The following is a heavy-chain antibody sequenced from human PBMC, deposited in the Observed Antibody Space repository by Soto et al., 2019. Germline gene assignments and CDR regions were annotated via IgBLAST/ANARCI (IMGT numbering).Heavy chain of an antibody. CDR2: IIPIFGTA. J-gene: IGHJ6*02. V-gene: IGHV1-69*13. CDR1: GGTFSSYA. D-gene: IGHD3-3*01. CDR3: ARLLRYDFWSGYSDYHYYGMDV. Sequence: SVKVSCKASGGTFSSYAISWVRQAPGQGLEWMGGIIPIFGTANYAQKFQGRVTITADESTSTAYMELSSLRSEDTAVYYCARLLRYDFWSGYSDYHYYGMDVWGQGTTVTVSS.